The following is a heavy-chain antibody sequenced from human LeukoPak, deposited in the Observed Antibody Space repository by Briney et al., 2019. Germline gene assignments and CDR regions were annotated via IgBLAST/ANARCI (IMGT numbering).Heavy chain of an antibody. J-gene: IGHJ5*02. Sequence: SETLSLTCAVYGGSFSGYYWSWIRQPPGKGLEWIGEINHSGSTNYNPSLKSRVTISVDTSKNQFSLKLSSVTAADTAVYYCAREWGDDYVWGSYRYSFSWFDPWGQGTLVTVSS. D-gene: IGHD3-16*02. CDR1: GGSFSGYY. CDR3: AREWGDDYVWGSYRYSFSWFDP. V-gene: IGHV4-34*01. CDR2: INHSGST.